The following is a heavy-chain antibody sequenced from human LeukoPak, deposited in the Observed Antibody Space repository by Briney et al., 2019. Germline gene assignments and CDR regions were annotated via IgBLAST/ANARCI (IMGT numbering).Heavy chain of an antibody. Sequence: GGSLRLSCAASGFTFSSYAMSWVRQAPGKGLEGVSAISGSGGSTYYADSVKGRFTISRDNSKNTLYLQMNSLRAEDTAVYYCAKDLRVGYYDSSGYFDYWGQGTLVTVSS. CDR3: AKDLRVGYYDSSGYFDY. D-gene: IGHD3-22*01. CDR1: GFTFSSYA. V-gene: IGHV3-23*01. J-gene: IGHJ4*02. CDR2: ISGSGGST.